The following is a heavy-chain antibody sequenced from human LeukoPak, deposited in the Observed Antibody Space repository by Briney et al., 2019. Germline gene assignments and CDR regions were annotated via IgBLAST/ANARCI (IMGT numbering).Heavy chain of an antibody. V-gene: IGHV3-73*01. J-gene: IGHJ3*02. D-gene: IGHD3-16*01. CDR1: GFTFSGSA. Sequence: GGSLRLSCAASGFTFSGSAMHWVRQASGKGLEWVGRIRSKANSYATAYAASVKGRFTISRDDSKNTAYLQMNSLKTEDTAVYYSVGGDAFDIWGQGTMVTVSS. CDR2: IRSKANSYAT. CDR3: VGGDAFDI.